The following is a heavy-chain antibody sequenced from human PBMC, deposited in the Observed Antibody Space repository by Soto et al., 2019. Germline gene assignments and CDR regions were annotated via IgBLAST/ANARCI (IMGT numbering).Heavy chain of an antibody. Sequence: ASVKVSCKASGYTFTSYDVNWVRQATGQGLEWMGWMNPNSGNTGYAQKFQGRVTMTRNTSISTAYMELSSLRSEDTAVYYCASGYSYGAAAFDIWGQGTMVTVSS. V-gene: IGHV1-8*01. D-gene: IGHD5-18*01. CDR3: ASGYSYGAAAFDI. J-gene: IGHJ3*02. CDR1: GYTFTSYD. CDR2: MNPNSGNT.